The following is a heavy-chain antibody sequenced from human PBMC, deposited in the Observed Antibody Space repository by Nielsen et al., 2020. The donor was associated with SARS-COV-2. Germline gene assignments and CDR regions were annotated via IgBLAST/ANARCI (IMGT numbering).Heavy chain of an antibody. CDR3: ARVPYSGSYYGYFDY. Sequence: GGSLRLSCEASGFIFNTYGMNWVRQAPGKGLEWISYISDDNTIFYADSVKGRFTISRDNSKNTLYLQMNSLRAEDTAVYYCARVPYSGSYYGYFDYWGQGTLVTVSS. D-gene: IGHD1-26*01. CDR1: GFIFNTYG. CDR2: ISDDNTI. V-gene: IGHV3-48*01. J-gene: IGHJ4*02.